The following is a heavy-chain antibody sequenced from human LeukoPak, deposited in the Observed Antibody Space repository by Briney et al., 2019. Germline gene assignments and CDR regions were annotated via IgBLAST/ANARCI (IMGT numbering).Heavy chain of an antibody. V-gene: IGHV4-39*01. CDR1: GGSISSSSYY. Sequence: SETLSLTCTVSGGSISSSSYYGGWIRQPPGKGLEWIGSIYYSGSTYYNPSLKSRVTISVDTSKNQFSLKLSSVTAADTAVYYCARRGYYGSGIWDYFDYWGQGTLVTVSS. CDR2: IYYSGST. J-gene: IGHJ4*02. D-gene: IGHD3-10*01. CDR3: ARRGYYGSGIWDYFDY.